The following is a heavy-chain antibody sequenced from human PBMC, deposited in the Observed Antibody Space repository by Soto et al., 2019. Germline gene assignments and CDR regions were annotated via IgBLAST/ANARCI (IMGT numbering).Heavy chain of an antibody. CDR3: ARRYYFDTTGPSGGNWFDP. V-gene: IGHV5-51*01. D-gene: IGHD3-22*01. Sequence: PGESLKISCKGSGYSFTSYWIGWVRQMPGKGLEWMGIIYPGDSDTRYSPSFQGRVTISVDKSISTAYLQWRSLKASDTAIYYCARRYYFDTTGPSGGNWFDPWGQGTLVTVSS. CDR1: GYSFTSYW. CDR2: IYPGDSDT. J-gene: IGHJ5*02.